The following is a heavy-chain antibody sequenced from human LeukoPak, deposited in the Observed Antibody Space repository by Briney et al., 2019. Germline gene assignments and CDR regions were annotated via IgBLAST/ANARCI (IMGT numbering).Heavy chain of an antibody. CDR3: ARAXDDXQWLVEFAFDI. V-gene: IGHV1-2*02. D-gene: IGHD6-19*01. CDR1: GYTFTGYY. CDR2: INPNSRGT. Sequence: ASVKVSCKASGYTFTGYYMHWVRQAPGQGLEWMGWINPNSRGTNYAQKFQGRVTMTRDTSISTAYMELSRLRSDDTAVYYCARAXDDXQWLVEFAFDIWGQGTMVTVSS. J-gene: IGHJ3*02.